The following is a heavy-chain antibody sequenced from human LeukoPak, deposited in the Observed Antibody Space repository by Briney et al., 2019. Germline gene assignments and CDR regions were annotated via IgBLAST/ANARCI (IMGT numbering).Heavy chain of an antibody. CDR3: ARACGGASCYDTPDFDC. J-gene: IGHJ4*02. CDR2: ISESSNTI. V-gene: IGHV3-48*01. D-gene: IGHD2-2*01. Sequence: GGSLRLSCVASGYSFTTYDMNWVRQSPGKGLEWVSHISESSNTIHYADSVKGRFTISRDNARRLLYLQMNSLRAEDTGVYYCARACGGASCYDTPDFDCWGQGTLVTVAS. CDR1: GYSFTTYD.